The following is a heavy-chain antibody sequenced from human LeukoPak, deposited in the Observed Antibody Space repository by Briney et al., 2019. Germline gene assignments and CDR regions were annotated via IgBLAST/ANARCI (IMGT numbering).Heavy chain of an antibody. CDR3: ARPIAAAGLDY. V-gene: IGHV3-30-3*01. CDR2: ISYDGSNK. CDR1: GFTFSSYA. Sequence: VQPGRSLRLSCAASGFTFSSYAMHWVRQAPGKGLEWVAVISYDGSNKYYADSVKGRFTISRDNSKNTLYLQMNSLRAEDTAVYYCARPIAAAGLDYWGQGTLVTVSS. D-gene: IGHD6-13*01. J-gene: IGHJ4*02.